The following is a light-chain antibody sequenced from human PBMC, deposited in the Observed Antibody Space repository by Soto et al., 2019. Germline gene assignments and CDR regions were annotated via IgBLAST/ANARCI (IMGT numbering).Light chain of an antibody. Sequence: QSALTQPASASGSPGQSITISCNGNSRDVGSYDLVSWYQQHPGKAPKLMIYEVIKRPSGVSNRFSGSKSGNTASLTISGLQAEDEADHYCCSYAGSHVVFGGGTKLTVL. V-gene: IGLV2-23*02. CDR3: CSYAGSHVV. CDR2: EVI. CDR1: SRDVGSYDL. J-gene: IGLJ2*01.